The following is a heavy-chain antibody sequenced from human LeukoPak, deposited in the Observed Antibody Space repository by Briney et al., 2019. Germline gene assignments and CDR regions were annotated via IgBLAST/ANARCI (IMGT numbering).Heavy chain of an antibody. V-gene: IGHV3-48*03. Sequence: GGSLRLSCAASGFTLSSYEMNWVRQAPGKGLEWVSYISSSGSTIYYADSVKGRFTISRDNAKNSLYLQMNSLRAEDTAVYYCAREQDYGGNHDAFDIWGQGTMVTVSS. CDR2: ISSSGSTI. CDR3: AREQDYGGNHDAFDI. CDR1: GFTLSSYE. D-gene: IGHD4-23*01. J-gene: IGHJ3*02.